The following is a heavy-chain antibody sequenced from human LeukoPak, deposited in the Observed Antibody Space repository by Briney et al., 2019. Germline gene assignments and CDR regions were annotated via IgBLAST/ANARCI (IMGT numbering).Heavy chain of an antibody. CDR2: ISSSSSYI. J-gene: IGHJ2*01. Sequence: GGSLRLSCAASGFTFSSYSMNWVRQAPGKGLEWVSSISSSSSYIYYAASVKGRFTISRDNARNSLYLQMNSLRAEDTAVYYCASVGPTTGGSYWYFDLWGRSTLVTVSS. CDR1: GFTFSSYS. D-gene: IGHD2-8*02. CDR3: ASVGPTTGGSYWYFDL. V-gene: IGHV3-21*01.